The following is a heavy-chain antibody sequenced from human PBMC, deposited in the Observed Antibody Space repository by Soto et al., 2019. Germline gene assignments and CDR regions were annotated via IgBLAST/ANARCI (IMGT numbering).Heavy chain of an antibody. CDR2: IYHSGSS. V-gene: IGHV4-59*08. J-gene: IGHJ5*02. Sequence: SETLSLTCTVSGGSISSYYWSWLRQPPGKGLEWIGYIYHSGSSNYNPSLKSRVTILLDTSKNQLSLKLSSVTAADTAVYYCAGQRSVVVTPWWFDPWGQGTLVTVSS. CDR3: AGQRSVVVTPWWFDP. D-gene: IGHD2-15*01. CDR1: GGSISSYY.